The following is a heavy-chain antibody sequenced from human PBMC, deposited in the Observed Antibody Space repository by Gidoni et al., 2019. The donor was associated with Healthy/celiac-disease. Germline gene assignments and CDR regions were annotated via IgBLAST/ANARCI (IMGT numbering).Heavy chain of an antibody. CDR3: ARAPLLTMMQNWFDP. J-gene: IGHJ5*02. CDR1: GCPTSSSSYY. V-gene: IGHV4-39*07. Sequence: QLHLPESGPRLVKPSQTLSPTCPVSGCPTSSSSYYWGWIRQPPGKGLEWIGSIDYSGSTYYNPSLKSRVTISVDTSKNQCSLKLSSVTAADTAVYYCARAPLLTMMQNWFDPWGQGTLVTVSS. CDR2: IDYSGST. D-gene: IGHD3-22*01.